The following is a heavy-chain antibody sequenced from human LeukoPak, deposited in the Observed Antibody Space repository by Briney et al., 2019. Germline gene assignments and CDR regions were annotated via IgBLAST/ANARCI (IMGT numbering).Heavy chain of an antibody. CDR2: MNPNSGNT. CDR1: GYTFTSYD. D-gene: IGHD2-15*01. V-gene: IGHV1-8*01. Sequence: ASVKVSCKASGYTFTSYDINWVRQATGQGLEWMGWMNPNSGNTGYAQKLQGRVTMTTDTSTSTAYMELRSLRSDDTAVYYCARDGPDCSGGSCYWSWFDPWGQGTLVTVSS. CDR3: ARDGPDCSGGSCYWSWFDP. J-gene: IGHJ5*02.